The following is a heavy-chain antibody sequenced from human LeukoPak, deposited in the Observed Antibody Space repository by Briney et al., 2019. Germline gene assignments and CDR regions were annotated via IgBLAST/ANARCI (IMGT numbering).Heavy chain of an antibody. CDR2: ISCSSSYI. D-gene: IGHD3-10*01. CDR1: GFTFSSYS. J-gene: IGHJ4*02. CDR3: ARDTYGSGSYYILAFGD. Sequence: PGGSLRLSCAASGFTFSSYSMNWVRQAPGKGLEWASSISCSSSYIYYADSVKGRFTISRDNAKNSLYLQMNSLRAEDTAVYYCARDTYGSGSYYILAFGDWGQGTLVTVSS. V-gene: IGHV3-21*01.